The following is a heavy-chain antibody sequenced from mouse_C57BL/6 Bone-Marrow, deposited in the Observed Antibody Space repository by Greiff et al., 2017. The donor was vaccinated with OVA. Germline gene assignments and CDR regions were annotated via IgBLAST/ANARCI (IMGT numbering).Heavy chain of an antibody. D-gene: IGHD2-2*01. CDR2: ISSGSSTI. J-gene: IGHJ2*01. CDR1: GFTFSDYG. Sequence: EVQGVESGGGLVKPGGSLKLSCAASGFTFSDYGMHWVRQAPEKGLEWVAYISSGSSTIYYADTVKGRFTISRDNATNTLFLQMTSLRSAVTAMYYCAGYGYDFDYWGQGTTLTVSS. CDR3: AGYGYDFDY. V-gene: IGHV5-17*01.